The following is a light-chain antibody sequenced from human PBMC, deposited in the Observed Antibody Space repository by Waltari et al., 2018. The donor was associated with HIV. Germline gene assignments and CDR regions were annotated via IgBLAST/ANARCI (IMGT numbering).Light chain of an antibody. V-gene: IGKV3-11*01. J-gene: IGKJ5*01. CDR2: GAS. Sequence: EIVLTQSPATLSLSPGERATLSCRASQSISTYLAWYQQHPSQAPRLLIYGASSRATGIPARFSGSGSGTDFTLTISSLEPGDFGVFYCQQRSSWPITFGQGTRLEIK. CDR1: QSISTY. CDR3: QQRSSWPIT.